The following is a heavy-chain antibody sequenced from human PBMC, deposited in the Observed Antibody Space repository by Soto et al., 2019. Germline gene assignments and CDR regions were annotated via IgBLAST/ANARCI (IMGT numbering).Heavy chain of an antibody. Sequence: GGSLRLSCAASGFTFSSYSMNWVRQAPGKGLEWVSSISSSSSYIYYANSVKGRFTISRDNAKNSLYLQMNSLRAEDTAVYYCARGPPGYSNKMDYYYGMDVWGQGTTVTVSS. CDR3: ARGPPGYSNKMDYYYGMDV. CDR1: GFTFSSYS. D-gene: IGHD4-4*01. J-gene: IGHJ6*02. CDR2: ISSSSSYI. V-gene: IGHV3-21*01.